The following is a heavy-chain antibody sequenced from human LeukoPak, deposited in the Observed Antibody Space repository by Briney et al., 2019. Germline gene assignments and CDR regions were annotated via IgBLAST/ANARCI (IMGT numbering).Heavy chain of an antibody. CDR3: ARAVAGTTHFDY. CDR1: GYTFTSYG. V-gene: IGHV1-18*01. J-gene: IGHJ4*02. CDR2: ISAYNGNT. Sequence: ASVTVSRKSSGYTFTSYGISWVRQAPGQGLEWMGWISAYNGNTNYAQKLQGRVTMTTDTSTSTAYMELRSLRSDDTAVYYCARAVAGTTHFDYWGQGTLVTVSS. D-gene: IGHD6-19*01.